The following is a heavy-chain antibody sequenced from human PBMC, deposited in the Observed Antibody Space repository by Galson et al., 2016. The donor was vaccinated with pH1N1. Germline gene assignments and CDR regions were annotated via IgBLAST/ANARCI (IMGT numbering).Heavy chain of an antibody. CDR2: ISGYNGNT. Sequence: SVKVSCKAPGYTFTSYGIDWVRQAPGQGLEWMGWISGYNGNTIYAQKFQGRVIMTTDTSTSTAYMEMRGLRSGDTAIYYCARDLGQLEREFFDYWGQGTVVTVSS. CDR3: ARDLGQLEREFFDY. D-gene: IGHD1-1*01. CDR1: GYTFTSYG. J-gene: IGHJ4*02. V-gene: IGHV1-18*01.